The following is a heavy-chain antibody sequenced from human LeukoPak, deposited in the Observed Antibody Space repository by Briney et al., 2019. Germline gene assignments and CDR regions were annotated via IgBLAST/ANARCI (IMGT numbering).Heavy chain of an antibody. J-gene: IGHJ3*02. CDR2: ISSSSSTI. Sequence: GGSLRLSCAASGFTFSSYSMNWVRQAPGKGLEWVSYISSSSSTIYYADSVKGRFTISRDNAKNSLYLQMNSLRAEDTAAYYCATFITVRAFDIWGQGTMVTVSS. D-gene: IGHD4-17*01. V-gene: IGHV3-48*01. CDR1: GFTFSSYS. CDR3: ATFITVRAFDI.